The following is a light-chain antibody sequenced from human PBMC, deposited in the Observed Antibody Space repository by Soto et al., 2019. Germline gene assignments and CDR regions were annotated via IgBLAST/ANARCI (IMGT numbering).Light chain of an antibody. J-gene: IGKJ5*01. CDR3: QQSFYSPIT. Sequence: IQMTTSAYPLSASVGDRIPITCQSSQDISDVLNWYQQQPGKAPKLLIYAASTLESGVPSRFSATVSGTEFSLTITSLQPEDFATYYCQQSFYSPITFGEGTRLEIK. CDR2: AAS. CDR1: QDISDV. V-gene: IGKV1-33*01.